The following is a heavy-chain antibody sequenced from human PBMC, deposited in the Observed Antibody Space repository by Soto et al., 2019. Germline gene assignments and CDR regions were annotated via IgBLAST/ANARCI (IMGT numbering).Heavy chain of an antibody. V-gene: IGHV3-23*01. CDR3: AKPLAYTSMVRDYYYGMDV. J-gene: IGHJ6*02. CDR1: GFTFSSYA. D-gene: IGHD5-18*01. CDR2: ISGSGGST. Sequence: GGSLRLSCAASGFTFSSYAMSWVRQAPGKGLEWVSAISGSGGSTYYADSVKGRFTISRDNSKNTLYLQMNSLRAEDTAVYYCAKPLAYTSMVRDYYYGMDVWGQGTTVTVSS.